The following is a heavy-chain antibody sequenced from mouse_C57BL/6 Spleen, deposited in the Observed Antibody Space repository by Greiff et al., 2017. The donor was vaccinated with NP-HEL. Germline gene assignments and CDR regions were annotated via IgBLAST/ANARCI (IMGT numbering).Heavy chain of an antibody. CDR1: GFNIKDDY. J-gene: IGHJ3*01. CDR2: IDPENGDT. CDR3: TGFITTVVARNWFAY. Sequence: EVQLQQSGAELVRPGASVKLSCTASGFNIKDDYMHWVKQRPEQGLEWIGWIDPENGDTEYASKFQGKATITADTSSNTAYLQISSLTSEDTAVYYCTGFITTVVARNWFAYWGQGTLVTVSA. D-gene: IGHD1-1*01. V-gene: IGHV14-4*01.